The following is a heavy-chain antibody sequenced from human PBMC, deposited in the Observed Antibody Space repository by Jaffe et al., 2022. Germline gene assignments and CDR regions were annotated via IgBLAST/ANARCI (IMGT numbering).Heavy chain of an antibody. J-gene: IGHJ4*02. D-gene: IGHD6-19*01. V-gene: IGHV3-15*01. CDR2: IKSKTDGGTT. Sequence: EVQLVESGGGLVKPGGSLRLSCAASGFTFSNAWMSWVRQAPGKGLEWVGRIKSKTDGGTTDYAAPVKGRFTISRDDSKNTLYLQMNSLKTEDTAVYYCTTGPGWYFEPRGDYWGQGTLVTVSS. CDR3: TTGPGWYFEPRGDY. CDR1: GFTFSNAW.